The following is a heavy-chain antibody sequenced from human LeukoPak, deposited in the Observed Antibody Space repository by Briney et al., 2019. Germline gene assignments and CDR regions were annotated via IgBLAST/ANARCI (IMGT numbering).Heavy chain of an antibody. J-gene: IGHJ5*02. D-gene: IGHD6-6*01. Sequence: GGSLRLSCAASGFTFSSYAMSWVRQAPGKGLEWVSAISGSGGSTYYADSVKGRFTISRDNSKNTLYLQMSSLRAEDTAVYYCAKGEAARPSPPYNWFDPWGQGTLVTVSS. CDR2: ISGSGGST. CDR3: AKGEAARPSPPYNWFDP. CDR1: GFTFSSYA. V-gene: IGHV3-23*01.